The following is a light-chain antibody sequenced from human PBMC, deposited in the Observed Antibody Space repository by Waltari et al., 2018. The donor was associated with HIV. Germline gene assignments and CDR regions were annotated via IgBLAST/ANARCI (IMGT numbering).Light chain of an antibody. CDR3: QQFYTSPLT. CDR2: WAA. V-gene: IGKV4-1*01. CDR1: QSGLYSSNNKND. J-gene: IGKJ4*01. Sequence: DIVMTQSPDSLAVSLGERATINCKSSQSGLYSSNNKNDLAWYQQKPGQPSKLLIYWAATRESGVPDRFSGSGSGTDFTLTISSLQAEDVAVYYCQQFYTSPLTFGGGTKVEIK.